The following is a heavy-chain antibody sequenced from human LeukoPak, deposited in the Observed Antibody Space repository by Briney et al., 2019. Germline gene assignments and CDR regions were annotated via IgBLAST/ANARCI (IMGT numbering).Heavy chain of an antibody. Sequence: SETLSLTCTVSGGSISSGDYYWSWIRQPPGKGLEWIGYIYYSGSTYYNPSLKSRVTISVDTSKNQFSLKLSSVTAADTAVYYCARLYYDILTAFDYWGQGTLVTVSS. CDR1: GGSISSGDYY. D-gene: IGHD3-9*01. V-gene: IGHV4-30-4*01. J-gene: IGHJ4*02. CDR3: ARLYYDILTAFDY. CDR2: IYYSGST.